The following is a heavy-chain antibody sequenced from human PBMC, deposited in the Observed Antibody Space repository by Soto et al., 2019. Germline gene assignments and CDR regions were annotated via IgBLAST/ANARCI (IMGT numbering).Heavy chain of an antibody. Sequence: QVQLVESGGGVVQPGRSLRLSCAASGFTFSSYTMHWVRQAPGKGLEWVAVISYDGSNKYEDIVKGRFTISRDNSKNTLYLQMNSLRAEDTAVYYCVGWGGGMDVWGQGTTVTVSS. J-gene: IGHJ6*02. CDR2: ISYDGSNK. CDR3: VGWGGGMDV. V-gene: IGHV3-30-3*01. CDR1: GFTFSSYT. D-gene: IGHD3-10*01.